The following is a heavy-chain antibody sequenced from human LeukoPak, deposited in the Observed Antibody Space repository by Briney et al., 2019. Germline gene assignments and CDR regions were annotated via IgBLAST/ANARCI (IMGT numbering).Heavy chain of an antibody. CDR3: ARLASDLFDY. Sequence: SETLSLTCTVSGGSISSYYWSWIRQPPGQGLEWIGYIYYSGSTYYNPSLKSRVTISVDTSKNQFSLKLSSVTAADTAVYYCARLASDLFDYWGQGTLVTVSS. V-gene: IGHV4-59*04. D-gene: IGHD3-9*01. CDR1: GGSISSYY. J-gene: IGHJ4*02. CDR2: IYYSGST.